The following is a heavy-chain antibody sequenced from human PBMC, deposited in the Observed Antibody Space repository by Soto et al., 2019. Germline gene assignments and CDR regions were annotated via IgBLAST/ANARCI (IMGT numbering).Heavy chain of an antibody. Sequence: QVQLVQSGAEVKKPGASVKVSCKVSGYTLNEVAMHWVRQAPGKGLEWLGGFDPDEAETIYAQHFQGRVTVTEDTSTDTVYMELSSLRSEDTALYFCTTYHGDYNFDHWGQGTLVTVCS. CDR2: FDPDEAET. CDR3: TTYHGDYNFDH. V-gene: IGHV1-24*01. J-gene: IGHJ5*02. D-gene: IGHD4-17*01. CDR1: GYTLNEVA.